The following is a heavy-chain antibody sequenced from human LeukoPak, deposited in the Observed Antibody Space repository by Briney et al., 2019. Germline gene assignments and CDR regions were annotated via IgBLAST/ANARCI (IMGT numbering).Heavy chain of an antibody. CDR3: ATRARHYYDSSGYYYYGMDV. V-gene: IGHV4-34*01. CDR1: GGSFSGYY. Sequence: SETLSLTCAVYGGSFSGYYWSWIRQPPGKGLEWIGEINHSGSTNYNPSLKSRVTISVDTSKKQFSLKLSSVTAADTAVYYCATRARHYYDSSGYYYYGMDVWGQGTTVTVSS. D-gene: IGHD3-22*01. CDR2: INHSGST. J-gene: IGHJ6*02.